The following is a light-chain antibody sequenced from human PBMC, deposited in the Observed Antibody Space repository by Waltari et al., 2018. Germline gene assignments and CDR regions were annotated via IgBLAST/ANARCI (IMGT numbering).Light chain of an antibody. CDR3: CSYAGSSTYV. CDR2: EGS. J-gene: IGLJ1*01. CDR1: RSAVGGNNL. Sequence: SALTQPASVSGSPGPSITIPCTGTRSAVGGNNLVSWYQQHPGKAPQLMIYEGSKRPSGVSNRFSGSKSGNTASLTISGLQAEDEADYYCCSYAGSSTYVFGTGTKVTVL. V-gene: IGLV2-23*01.